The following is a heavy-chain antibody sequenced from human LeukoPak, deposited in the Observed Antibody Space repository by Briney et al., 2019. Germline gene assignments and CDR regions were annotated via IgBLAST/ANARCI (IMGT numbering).Heavy chain of an antibody. D-gene: IGHD5-18*01. V-gene: IGHV1-69*13. J-gene: IGHJ4*02. CDR3: ARDSHRIYSYGLFDY. CDR1: GGTFSSYA. CDR2: IIPIFRST. Sequence: ASVKVSCTASGGTFSSYAISWVRQAPGQGLEWMGGIIPIFRSTNCAQKFQGRVTITADESTSTAYMELNSLRSEDTAVYYCARDSHRIYSYGLFDYWGQGTLVTVSS.